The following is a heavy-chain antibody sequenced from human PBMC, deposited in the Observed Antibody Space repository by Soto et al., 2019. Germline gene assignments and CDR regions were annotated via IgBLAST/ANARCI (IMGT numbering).Heavy chain of an antibody. D-gene: IGHD2-15*01. CDR3: ARHTPAISISDH. J-gene: IGHJ4*02. CDR1: GGSISSSSYY. CDR2: IYYSGST. V-gene: IGHV4-39*01. Sequence: QLQLQESGPGLVKPSETLSLTCTVSGGSISSSSYYWGWIRQPPGKGLEWIGSIYYSGSTSYNPSLKSRVTITGDTSKNQFSLKLSSATAADTAVYYCARHTPAISISDHWGQGTLVTASS.